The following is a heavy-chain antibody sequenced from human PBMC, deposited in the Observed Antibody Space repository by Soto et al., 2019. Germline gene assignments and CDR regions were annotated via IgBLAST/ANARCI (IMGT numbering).Heavy chain of an antibody. CDR3: KKVFEY. CDR1: GFTFTNYW. CDR2: IDGVGTGT. V-gene: IGHV3-74*01. Sequence: GGSLRLSCVASGFTFTNYWMHWVRQVPGKGLVWVSRIDGVGTGTSYSDSVRGRFTIPRDNAENTLHLQMDSLRAEDTAVYYCKKVFEYWGQGTPVTVSS. J-gene: IGHJ4*02.